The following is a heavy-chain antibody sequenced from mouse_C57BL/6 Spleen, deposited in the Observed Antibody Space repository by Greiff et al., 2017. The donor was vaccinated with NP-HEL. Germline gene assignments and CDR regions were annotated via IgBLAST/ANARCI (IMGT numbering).Heavy chain of an antibody. J-gene: IGHJ3*01. CDR1: GYTFTDYE. CDR3: TPSGYYYGSSYRAY. V-gene: IGHV1-15*01. D-gene: IGHD1-1*01. Sequence: QVQLQQSGAELVRPGASVTLSCKASGYTFTDYEMHWVKQTPVHGLEWIGAIDPETGGTAYNQKFKGKAILTADKSSSTAYMELRSLTSEDSAVYYCTPSGYYYGSSYRAYWGQGTLVTVSA. CDR2: IDPETGGT.